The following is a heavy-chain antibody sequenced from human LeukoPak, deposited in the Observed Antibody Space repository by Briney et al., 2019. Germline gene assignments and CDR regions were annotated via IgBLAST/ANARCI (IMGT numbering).Heavy chain of an antibody. CDR2: IHSSSGTV. Sequence: PGWSLRLSCAASGFTFSSHNMQWVRQAPGKGLEWVSYIHSSSGTVYYADSVKGRFTISRDNAQNSLYLQMNSLRAEDTAVYYCARDKENWNYVSWFDPWGQGTLVTVSS. V-gene: IGHV3-48*04. J-gene: IGHJ5*02. CDR1: GFTFSSHN. CDR3: ARDKENWNYVSWFDP. D-gene: IGHD1-7*01.